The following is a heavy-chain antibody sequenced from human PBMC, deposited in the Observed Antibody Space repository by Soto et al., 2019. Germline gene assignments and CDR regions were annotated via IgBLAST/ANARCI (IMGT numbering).Heavy chain of an antibody. CDR1: GFNFSKFG. D-gene: IGHD3-3*01. J-gene: IGHJ3*02. V-gene: IGHV3-30*18. CDR2: ISYDGSRQ. CDR3: AKEYFFEVPSGQIGDYDI. Sequence: GGSLSLSSTASGFNFSKFGIHWVRPAPGRGLEWVAVISYDGSRQHFADSVKGRFTISRDNSRNTVNLQVNSLRPDDTAVYFCAKEYFFEVPSGQIGDYDIWGQGTVVTVS.